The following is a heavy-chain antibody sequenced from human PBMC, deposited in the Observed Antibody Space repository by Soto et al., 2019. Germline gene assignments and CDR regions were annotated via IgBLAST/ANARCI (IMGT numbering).Heavy chain of an antibody. Sequence: QVQLVQSGGEVKKPGASVKVSCKTSGYTFNSYGMSWVRQAPGQGLEWMGWISVYNGNTIYAEKFEGRVTLTTDTYTGTAHLETRGPRYDYAAFYFFASGRSGWVEGGGASWGQGTMVTVSS. CDR1: GYTFNSYG. V-gene: IGHV1-18*01. J-gene: IGHJ5*02. CDR2: ISVYNGNT. CDR3: ASGRSGWVEGGGAS. D-gene: IGHD6-19*01.